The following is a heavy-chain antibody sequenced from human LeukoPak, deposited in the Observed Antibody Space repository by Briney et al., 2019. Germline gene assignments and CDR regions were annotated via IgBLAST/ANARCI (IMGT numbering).Heavy chain of an antibody. CDR3: AKKTIVGATVDAFDI. CDR1: GFTFSNYG. V-gene: IGHV3-30*02. CDR2: IRYDGFNK. D-gene: IGHD1-26*01. J-gene: IGHJ3*02. Sequence: PGGSLRLSCAASGFTFSNYGMHWVRQAPGKGVEWVASIRYDGFNKYYSDSLKGGFTISRDNSKNTLYLEMNSLRAEDTAVYYCAKKTIVGATVDAFDIWGQGTIVIVSS.